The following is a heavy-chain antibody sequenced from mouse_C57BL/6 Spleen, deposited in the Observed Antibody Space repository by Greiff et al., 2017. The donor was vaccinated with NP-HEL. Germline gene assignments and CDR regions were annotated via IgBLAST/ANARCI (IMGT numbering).Heavy chain of an antibody. V-gene: IGHV1-69*01. CDR3: ARWWGDYYAMDY. J-gene: IGHJ4*01. D-gene: IGHD1-1*02. CDR1: GYTFTSYW. Sequence: QVQLQQPGAELVLPGASVKLSCKASGYTFTSYWMHWVKQRPGQGLEWIGEIDPSDSYTNYNQKFKGKSTLTVDKSASTAYMQLSSLTSEDSAVYYCARWWGDYYAMDYWGQGTSVTVSS. CDR2: IDPSDSYT.